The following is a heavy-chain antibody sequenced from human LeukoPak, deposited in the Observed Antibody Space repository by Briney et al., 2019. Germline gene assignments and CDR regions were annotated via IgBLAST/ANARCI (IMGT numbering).Heavy chain of an antibody. CDR2: IYYSGST. CDR1: GGSFSGYF. Sequence: SETLSLTCAVYGGSFSGYFWSWIRQPPGKGLEWIGYIYYSGSTKYNPSLKSRVTISVDTSKNQFSLKLSSVTAADTAVYCARGARAGYNLEPFDYWGQGTLVTVSS. D-gene: IGHD5-24*01. J-gene: IGHJ4*02. CDR3: ARGARAGYNLEPFDY. V-gene: IGHV4-59*08.